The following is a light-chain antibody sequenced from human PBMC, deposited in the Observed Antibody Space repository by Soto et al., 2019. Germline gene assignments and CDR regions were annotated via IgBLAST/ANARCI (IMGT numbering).Light chain of an antibody. J-gene: IGLJ1*01. V-gene: IGLV2-14*03. Sequence: LTQPASGSGSPGQSITISCTGTSRDVGGYNYVSWYQHHPGKAPKLLIYDVSNRPSGISNRFSGSKSDNTASLTISGLQPEDEADYYCSSYTTSNTRQIVFGTGTKVTVL. CDR3: SSYTTSNTRQIV. CDR1: SRDVGGYNY. CDR2: DVS.